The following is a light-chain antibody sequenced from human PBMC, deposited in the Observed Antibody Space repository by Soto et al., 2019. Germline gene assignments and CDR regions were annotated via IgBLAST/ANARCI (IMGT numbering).Light chain of an antibody. CDR1: QGITYW. V-gene: IGKV1D-16*01. CDR2: AAS. J-gene: IGKJ1*01. CDR3: QQYETFSGT. Sequence: DIQMTQSPSSMSASLGDRVTITCRASQGITYWLAWYQQRPGRAPKCLIYAASILESGVPSRFTGSGSGTNFTLTINDLQPEDFATYYCQQYETFSGTFGPGTKVDIK.